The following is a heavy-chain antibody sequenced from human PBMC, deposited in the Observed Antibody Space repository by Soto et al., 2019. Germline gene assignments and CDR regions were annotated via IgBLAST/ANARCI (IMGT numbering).Heavy chain of an antibody. D-gene: IGHD2-21*02. Sequence: QVQLVQSGAEVKKPGSSVKVSCKASGGTFSSYAISWVRQAPGQGLEWMGGIIPIFGTANYAQKFQGRVTITADESTSTAYMELSSLRSEDTAVYYCARPRYCGGDCYAEYFQHWGQGTLVTVSS. CDR3: ARPRYCGGDCYAEYFQH. CDR1: GGTFSSYA. CDR2: IIPIFGTA. J-gene: IGHJ1*01. V-gene: IGHV1-69*01.